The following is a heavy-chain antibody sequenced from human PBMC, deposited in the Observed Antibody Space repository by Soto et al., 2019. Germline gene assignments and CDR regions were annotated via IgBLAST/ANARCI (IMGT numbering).Heavy chain of an antibody. V-gene: IGHV1-46*01. Sequence: ASVKVSCKASGYTFTSYYMHWVRQAPGQGLEWMGIINPSGGSTSYAQKFQGRVTMTRDTSTSTVYMELSSLRSEDTAVYYCARGKPTYGGLRAPGMDVWGQGTTVTVSS. D-gene: IGHD3-10*01. CDR3: ARGKPTYGGLRAPGMDV. CDR1: GYTFTSYY. CDR2: INPSGGST. J-gene: IGHJ6*02.